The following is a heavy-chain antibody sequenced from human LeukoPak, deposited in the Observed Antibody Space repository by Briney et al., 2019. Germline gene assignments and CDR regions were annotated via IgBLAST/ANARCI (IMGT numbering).Heavy chain of an antibody. V-gene: IGHV4-31*03. CDR2: IYYSGST. CDR1: GGSISSGGYY. D-gene: IGHD2-2*01. J-gene: IGHJ5*02. CDR3: ARYGVVVPAASPGFDP. Sequence: SQTLSLTCTVSGGSISSGGYYWSWIRQHPGKGLEWIGYIYYSGSTCYNPSLKSRVTISVDTSKNQFSLKLSSVTAADTAVYYCARYGVVVPAASPGFDPWGQGTLVTVSS.